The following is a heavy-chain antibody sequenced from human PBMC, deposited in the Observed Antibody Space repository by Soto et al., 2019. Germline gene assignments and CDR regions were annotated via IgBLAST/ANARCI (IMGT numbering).Heavy chain of an antibody. Sequence: SETLSLTCTVSGGSISSSSYYWGWIRQPPGKGLEWIGSIYYSGSTYYNPSLKSRVTISVDTSKNQFSLKLSSVTAADTAVYYCARPGVGVYCSSTSCRGNYYYYYGMDVWGQGTTVTVSS. CDR3: ARPGVGVYCSSTSCRGNYYYYYGMDV. CDR1: GGSISSSSYY. J-gene: IGHJ6*02. V-gene: IGHV4-39*01. D-gene: IGHD2-2*01. CDR2: IYYSGST.